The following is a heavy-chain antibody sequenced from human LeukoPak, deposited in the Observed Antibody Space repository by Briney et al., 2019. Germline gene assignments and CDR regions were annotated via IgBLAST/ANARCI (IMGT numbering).Heavy chain of an antibody. J-gene: IGHJ4*02. V-gene: IGHV1-46*01. CDR3: ARDGGEVTPLYYFDY. Sequence: GASVKVSCKASGYTFTSYYMHWVRQAPGQGLEWMGIINPSGGSTSYAQRFQGRVTMTRDTSTSTVYMELSSLRSEDTAVYYCARDGGEVTPLYYFDYWGQGTLVTVSS. CDR1: GYTFTSYY. CDR2: INPSGGST. D-gene: IGHD3-16*01.